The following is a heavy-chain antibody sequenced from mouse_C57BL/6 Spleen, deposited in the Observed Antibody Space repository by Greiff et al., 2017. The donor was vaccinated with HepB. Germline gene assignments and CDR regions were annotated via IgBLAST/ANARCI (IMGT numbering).Heavy chain of an antibody. CDR3: VRHGRWYFDV. Sequence: EVQLQESGGGLVQPKGSLKLSCAASGFSFNTYAMNWVRQAPGKGLEWVARIRSKSNNYATYYADSVKDRFTISRDDSESMLYLQMNNLKTEDTAMYYCVRHGRWYFDVWGTGTTVTVSS. CDR1: GFSFNTYA. CDR2: IRSKSNNYAT. J-gene: IGHJ1*03. V-gene: IGHV10-1*01.